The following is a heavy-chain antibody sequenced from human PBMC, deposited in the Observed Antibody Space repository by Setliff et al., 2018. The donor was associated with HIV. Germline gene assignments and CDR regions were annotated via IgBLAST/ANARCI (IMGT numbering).Heavy chain of an antibody. CDR2: IYQSGST. J-gene: IGHJ4*02. CDR1: GYSISSGYY. D-gene: IGHD6-19*01. Sequence: PSETLSLTCAVSGYSISSGYYWGWIRQPPGKGLEWIGCIYQSGSTYYNVSLKSRVIISVDTSKNRFSLKLNPVTAADTAIYYCARHRAVAGANYFDFWGQGTLVTVSS. CDR3: ARHRAVAGANYFDF. V-gene: IGHV4-38-2*01.